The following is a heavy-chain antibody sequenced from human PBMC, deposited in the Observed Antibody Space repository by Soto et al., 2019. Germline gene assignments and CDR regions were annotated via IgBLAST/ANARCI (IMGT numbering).Heavy chain of an antibody. CDR2: IIPIFGTA. Sequence: SVKVSCKASGGTFSSYAISLVRQAPGQGLEWMGGIIPIFGTANYAQKFQGRVTITADESTSTAYMELSSLRSEDTAVYYCARSLEYYYDSSGRSHDAFDIWGQGTMVTVSS. CDR1: GGTFSSYA. D-gene: IGHD3-22*01. J-gene: IGHJ3*02. V-gene: IGHV1-69*13. CDR3: ARSLEYYYDSSGRSHDAFDI.